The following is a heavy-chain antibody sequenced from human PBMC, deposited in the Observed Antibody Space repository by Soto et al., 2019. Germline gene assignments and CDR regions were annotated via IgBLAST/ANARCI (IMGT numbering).Heavy chain of an antibody. J-gene: IGHJ5*02. CDR1: GGSISSGSYY. V-gene: IGHV4-31*03. Sequence: PSETLSLTCTVSGGSISSGSYYWSWIRQHPGKGLEWIGYIYYSGSTYYNPSLKSRLTISLDTSKNQFSLKLSSVTVADTAVYYCARALRYFANWFDPWGQGTLVTVSS. CDR2: IYYSGST. D-gene: IGHD3-9*01. CDR3: ARALRYFANWFDP.